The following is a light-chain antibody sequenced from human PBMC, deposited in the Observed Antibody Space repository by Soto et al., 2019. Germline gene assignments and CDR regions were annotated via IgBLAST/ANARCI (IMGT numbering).Light chain of an antibody. V-gene: IGKV3-15*01. CDR2: DAF. J-gene: IGKJ4*01. CDR3: QQYDEWPLT. Sequence: EKVMTQSPATLSVSPGERATLSCRASQTVTTRLAWYQQKPGQAPRLLIYDAFTRATGIPARFSGSASGTDFTLTISSLQSEDFAVYYCQQYDEWPLTFGGGTKVEIK. CDR1: QTVTTR.